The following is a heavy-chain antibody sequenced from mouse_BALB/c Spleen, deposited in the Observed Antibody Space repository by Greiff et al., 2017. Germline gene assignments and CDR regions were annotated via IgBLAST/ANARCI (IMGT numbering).Heavy chain of an antibody. CDR1: GYSFTGYY. D-gene: IGHD2-10*02. V-gene: IGHV1-31*01. J-gene: IGHJ4*01. CDR3: AREYGNSYYAMDY. Sequence: EVQLQQSGAELVKPGASVKISCKASGYSFTGYYMHWVKQSHVKSLEWIGRINPYNGATSYNQNFKDKASLTVDKSSSTAYMELHSLTSEDSAVYYCAREYGNSYYAMDYWGQGTSVTVSS. CDR2: INPYNGAT.